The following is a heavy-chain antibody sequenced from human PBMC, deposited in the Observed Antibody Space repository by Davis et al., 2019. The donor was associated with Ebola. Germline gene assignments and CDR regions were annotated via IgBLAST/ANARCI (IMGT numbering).Heavy chain of an antibody. V-gene: IGHV3-15*01. J-gene: IGHJ3*02. D-gene: IGHD3-9*01. CDR1: GFTFSNAW. CDR2: IKSKTDGGTT. CDR3: TTSLELRYIEDILTGYLAGVTRGLAFDI. Sequence: GESLKISCAASGFTFSNAWMSWVRQAPGKGLGWVGRIKSKTDGGTTDYAAPVKGRFTISRDDSKNTLYLQMNSLKTEDTAVYYCTTSLELRYIEDILTGYLAGVTRGLAFDIWGQGTMVTVSS.